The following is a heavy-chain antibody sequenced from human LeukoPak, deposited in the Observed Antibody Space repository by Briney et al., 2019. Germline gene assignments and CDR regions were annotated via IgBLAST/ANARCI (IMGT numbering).Heavy chain of an antibody. CDR2: IYPGDSDT. V-gene: IGHV5-51*01. Sequence: GESLKISCEGSGYTFTSYWIAWVRQMPGKGLEWMGIIYPGDSDTTYSPSFQGQVTISVDKSISTAYLQWSSLKASDTAMYYCARHRAGGGHDYGDLYYYYYMDVWGKGTTVTVSS. D-gene: IGHD4-17*01. CDR3: ARHRAGGGHDYGDLYYYYYMDV. J-gene: IGHJ6*03. CDR1: GYTFTSYW.